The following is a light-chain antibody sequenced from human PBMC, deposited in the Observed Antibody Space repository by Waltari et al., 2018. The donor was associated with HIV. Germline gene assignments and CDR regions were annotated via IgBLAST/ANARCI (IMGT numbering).Light chain of an antibody. V-gene: IGKV3-20*01. CDR3: HQYGSSPVT. Sequence: EIVFTQSPGTRSLSPGESATLACRASQSVNSNYVAWYQHTRGQAPRLVIYGASSRATGIPDRFSGSGSGTDFTLTIRRLEPEDSAVYFCHQYGSSPVTFGPGTKVDIK. CDR2: GAS. CDR1: QSVNSNY. J-gene: IGKJ3*01.